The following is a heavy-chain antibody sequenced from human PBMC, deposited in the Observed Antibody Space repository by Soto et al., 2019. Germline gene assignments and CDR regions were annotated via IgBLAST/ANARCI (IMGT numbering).Heavy chain of an antibody. J-gene: IGHJ6*02. CDR2: ISYDGSNK. Sequence: PGGSLRLSCAASGFTFSSYAMHWVRQAPGKGLEWVAVISYDGSNKYYADSVKGRFTISRDNSKNTLYLQMNSLRAEDTAVYYCARAYCSGGSCYSDYYYGMDVWGQGTTVTVSS. CDR3: ARAYCSGGSCYSDYYYGMDV. V-gene: IGHV3-30-3*01. CDR1: GFTFSSYA. D-gene: IGHD2-15*01.